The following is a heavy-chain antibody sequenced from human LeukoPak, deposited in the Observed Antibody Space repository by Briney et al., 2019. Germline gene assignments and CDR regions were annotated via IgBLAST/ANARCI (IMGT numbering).Heavy chain of an antibody. CDR1: GFTFEDYG. Sequence: GGSLRLSCAASGFTFEDYGMSWVRQVPGKGLEWVSSINWNGGRTGYADPVKGRFTISRDNAKNSLYLQMNSLRDEDTAFYYCARDRLGTYSGYDQYWFGPWGQGTLVTVSS. D-gene: IGHD5-12*01. CDR2: INWNGGRT. CDR3: ARDRLGTYSGYDQYWFGP. J-gene: IGHJ5*02. V-gene: IGHV3-20*04.